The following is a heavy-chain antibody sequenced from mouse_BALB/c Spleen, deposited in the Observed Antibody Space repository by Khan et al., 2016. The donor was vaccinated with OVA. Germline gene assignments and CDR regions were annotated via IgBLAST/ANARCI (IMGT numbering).Heavy chain of an antibody. Sequence: QVQLQESGPGLVAPSQSLSITCTVSGFSLTGYAVHWVRQPPGKGLEWLGVIWAGGSNNENSTLMSTLRIYENNTKSQVILKRNRLQTDDTAMYYCAWLEDMWGQGTTLTVSS. V-gene: IGHV2-9*02. J-gene: IGHJ2*01. D-gene: IGHD3-1*01. CDR2: IWAGGSN. CDR3: AWLEDM. CDR1: GFSLTGYA.